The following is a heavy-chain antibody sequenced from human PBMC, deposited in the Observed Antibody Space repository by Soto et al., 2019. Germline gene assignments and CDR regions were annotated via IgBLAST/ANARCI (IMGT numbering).Heavy chain of an antibody. CDR1: GGSISSYY. CDR3: ARQGGITGTTYSFDY. J-gene: IGHJ4*02. D-gene: IGHD1-7*01. CDR2: IYYSGST. V-gene: IGHV4-59*08. Sequence: NPSETLSLTCTVSGGSISSYYWSWIRQPPGKGLEWIGYIYYSGSTNYNPSLKSRVTISVDTSKNQFSLKLSSVTAADTAVYYCARQGGITGTTYSFDYWGQGTLVTVSS.